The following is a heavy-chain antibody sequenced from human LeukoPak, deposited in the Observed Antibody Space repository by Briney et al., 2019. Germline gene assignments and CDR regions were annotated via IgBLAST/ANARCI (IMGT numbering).Heavy chain of an antibody. V-gene: IGHV1-8*01. CDR3: ARGREIATIVHYYYGMDV. D-gene: IGHD5-24*01. CDR1: GYTLTSYD. J-gene: IGHJ6*02. Sequence: ASGKVFCKAYGYTLTSYDINWVRHATGQCLEWLVWMNPNSGNTGYAQKFQGRVTMTRNTSISTAYMELSSLRSEDTAVYYCARGREIATIVHYYYGMDVWGQGTTVTVSS. CDR2: MNPNSGNT.